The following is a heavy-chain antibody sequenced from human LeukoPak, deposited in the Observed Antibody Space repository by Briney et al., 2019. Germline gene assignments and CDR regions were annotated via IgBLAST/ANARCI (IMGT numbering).Heavy chain of an antibody. Sequence: GGSLRLSCAASGFTFRNYWMSWVRQVPGKGLEWVVNINEGGNEKNYVDSVKGRFTASRDNAQNSLYLQMNSLRVEDTAVFYCARHPNSNWDYWGQGTLVTVSS. CDR1: GFTFRNYW. J-gene: IGHJ4*02. V-gene: IGHV3-7*03. D-gene: IGHD6-13*01. CDR3: ARHPNSNWDY. CDR2: INEGGNEK.